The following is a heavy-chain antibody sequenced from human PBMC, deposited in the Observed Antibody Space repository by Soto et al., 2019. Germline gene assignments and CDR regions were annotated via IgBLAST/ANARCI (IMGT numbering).Heavy chain of an antibody. CDR3: VVGATTGRVDS. Sequence: EVQLLESGGGLVQPGGSLRLSCAASGFTFSSYAMSWVRQAPGKGLEWVSAISGSGGSTYYADSVKGRFTISRDNSKNRLYLQMDRLRVEDTAVHYCVVGATTGRVDSWGQGTLVTVSS. CDR2: ISGSGGST. CDR1: GFTFSSYA. D-gene: IGHD1-26*01. J-gene: IGHJ4*02. V-gene: IGHV3-23*01.